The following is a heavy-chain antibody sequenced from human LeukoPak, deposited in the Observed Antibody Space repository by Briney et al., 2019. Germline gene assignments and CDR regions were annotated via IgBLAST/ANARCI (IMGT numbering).Heavy chain of an antibody. D-gene: IGHD2-21*01. CDR3: ARVPGLLLRGAAPRAFDI. CDR2: ISYDGSNK. J-gene: IGHJ3*02. Sequence: GGSLRLSCAASGFTFSSYAMHWVRQAPGKGLEWVAVISYDGSNKYYADSVKGRFTISRDNSKNTLYLQMNSLRAEDTAVYYCARVPGLLLRGAAPRAFDIWGQGTMVTVSS. CDR1: GFTFSSYA. V-gene: IGHV3-30-3*01.